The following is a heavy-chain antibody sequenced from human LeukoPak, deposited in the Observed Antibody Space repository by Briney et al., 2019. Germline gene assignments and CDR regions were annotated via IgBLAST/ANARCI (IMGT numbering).Heavy chain of an antibody. CDR1: GFTFSRSW. J-gene: IGHJ4*02. V-gene: IGHV3-23*01. Sequence: GGSLRLSCAASGFTFSRSWMHWVRQAPGKGLEWVSGIGGSGGFMTYYADSVKGRFTISRDNSKNTLYLQMNSLRAEDTAVYYCARDPIPYVSSGPFDYWGQGTLVTVSS. CDR2: IGGSGGFMT. CDR3: ARDPIPYVSSGPFDY. D-gene: IGHD6-19*01.